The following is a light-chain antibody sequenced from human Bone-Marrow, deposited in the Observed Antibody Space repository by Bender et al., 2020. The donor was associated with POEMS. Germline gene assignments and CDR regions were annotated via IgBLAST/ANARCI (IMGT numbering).Light chain of an antibody. J-gene: IGLJ3*02. CDR3: CSYTGFRV. CDR2: DGG. Sequence: QSALTQPASVSGSPGQSITISCTGINSDLESYNCVSWYQQHPGRAPKLVIYDGGKRPSGIPDRFSASRSGTTASLRISGLQVEDEADYYCCSYTGFRVFGGGTKLTVL. V-gene: IGLV2-23*01. CDR1: NSDLESYNC.